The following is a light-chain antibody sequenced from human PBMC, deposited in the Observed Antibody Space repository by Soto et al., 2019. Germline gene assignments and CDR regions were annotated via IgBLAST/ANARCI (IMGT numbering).Light chain of an antibody. CDR1: QSISSW. CDR2: DAS. J-gene: IGKJ2*01. CDR3: QQYNSLET. Sequence: DIQMTQSPSTLSASVGDRVTITCRASQSISSWLAWYQQKPGKAPKLLIYDASSLESGVPSRVSGSGSGTEFTLTISSLQPDDFATYYCQQYNSLETFGPGTKLEIK. V-gene: IGKV1-5*01.